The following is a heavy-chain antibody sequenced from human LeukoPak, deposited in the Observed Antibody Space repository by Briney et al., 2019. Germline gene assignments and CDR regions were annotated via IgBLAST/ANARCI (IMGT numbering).Heavy chain of an antibody. J-gene: IGHJ4*02. Sequence: GGSLRLSCAASGFSFSNAWMSWVRQAPGKGLEWVGRIKSKSDGETRDYAVPVRGRFAISRDDSKNTLFLLMNSLETDDTAVYFCITDPGDYENFWGQGTLVTVSS. CDR3: ITDPGDYENF. D-gene: IGHD4-17*01. CDR2: IKSKSDGETR. V-gene: IGHV3-15*01. CDR1: GFSFSNAW.